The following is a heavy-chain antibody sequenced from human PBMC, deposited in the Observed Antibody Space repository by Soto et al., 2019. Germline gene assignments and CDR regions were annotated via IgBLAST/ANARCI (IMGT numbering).Heavy chain of an antibody. CDR3: AKDRSSTSCYAFDY. CDR2: ISGSGGTT. J-gene: IGHJ4*02. V-gene: IGHV3-23*01. CDR1: GFTFRNYA. Sequence: EVQLLGSGGGLVQPGGSLRLSCAASGFTFRNYAMSWARQAPGKGLEWVSAISGSGGTTHYADSVKGRFTISRDNSKNTLYLQMNSLRVEDTAVYYCAKDRSSTSCYAFDYWGQVSLVTVSS. D-gene: IGHD2-2*01.